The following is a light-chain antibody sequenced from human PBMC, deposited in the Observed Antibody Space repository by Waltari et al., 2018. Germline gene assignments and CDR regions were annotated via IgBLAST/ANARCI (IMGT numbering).Light chain of an antibody. J-gene: IGKJ1*01. CDR1: QSIDTW. CDR2: KAS. V-gene: IGKV1-5*03. CDR3: QQYNTDSPWT. Sequence: DIQMTKSPSSLSASVGDRVTITCRASQSIDTWLAWYQHKPGKAPKVLIYKASYLESGVPSRFSGSGSGTECTLTISSLQPDDFATYYCQQYNTDSPWTFGQGTKVEVK.